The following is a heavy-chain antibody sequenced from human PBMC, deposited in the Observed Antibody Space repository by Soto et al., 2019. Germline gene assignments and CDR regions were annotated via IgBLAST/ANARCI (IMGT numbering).Heavy chain of an antibody. V-gene: IGHV4-34*01. CDR3: ARVERGTATTVVDAFDI. J-gene: IGHJ3*02. CDR2: MSHSGGT. D-gene: IGHD1-1*01. Sequence: QVQLQQWGARLLKPSETLSLTCAVYGGFVTSGSYYWSWIRQHPVKGLEWIGEMSHSGGTHFNPSLMSRVTISVDTSKNHFTLKMSSVTAADTALYYCARVERGTATTVVDAFDIWGPGTMVTVSS. CDR1: GGFVTSGSYY.